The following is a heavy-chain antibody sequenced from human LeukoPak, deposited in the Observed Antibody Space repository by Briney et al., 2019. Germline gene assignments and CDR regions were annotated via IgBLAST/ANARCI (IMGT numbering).Heavy chain of an antibody. CDR1: GGTFSSYA. CDR3: ARDSSIMITFGGVIDSNWFDP. Sequence: GSSVKVSCKASGGTFSSYAISWVRQAPGQGLEWMGGIIPIFGTANYAQKFQGRVTITADESTSTAYMELSSLRSEDTAVYYCARDSSIMITFGGVIDSNWFDPWGQGTLVTVSP. J-gene: IGHJ5*02. V-gene: IGHV1-69*01. D-gene: IGHD3-16*01. CDR2: IIPIFGTA.